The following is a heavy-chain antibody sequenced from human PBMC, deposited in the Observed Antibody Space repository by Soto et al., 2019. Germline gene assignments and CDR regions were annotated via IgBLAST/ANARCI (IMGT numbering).Heavy chain of an antibody. CDR2: IYYSGST. D-gene: IGHD3-16*01. Sequence: QVQLQESGPGLVKPSETLSLTCSVSGGSISGHYWSWVRQTPGKVLEWIGYIYYSGSTNYNPSLKSRVTISVDTSKNQFSLRLTSVTAADTAVYYCARGPYYDLIWNYYYMDVWGKGTTVTVSS. J-gene: IGHJ6*03. V-gene: IGHV4-59*08. CDR3: ARGPYYDLIWNYYYMDV. CDR1: GGSISGHY.